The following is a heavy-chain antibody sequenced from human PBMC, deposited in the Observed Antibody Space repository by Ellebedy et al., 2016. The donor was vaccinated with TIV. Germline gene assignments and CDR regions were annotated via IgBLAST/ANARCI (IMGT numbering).Heavy chain of an antibody. J-gene: IGHJ5*02. CDR1: GFTFSGYW. D-gene: IGHD3-22*01. Sequence: PGGSLRLSCSASGFTFSGYWIHWVRQAPGKGLVWVSRIDNDGSGTSHADSVKGRFTTSRDNAKNSLYLQMNSLRAEDTAVYYCARVATYYYDNPLDPWGQGTLVTVSS. V-gene: IGHV3-74*01. CDR3: ARVATYYYDNPLDP. CDR2: IDNDGSGT.